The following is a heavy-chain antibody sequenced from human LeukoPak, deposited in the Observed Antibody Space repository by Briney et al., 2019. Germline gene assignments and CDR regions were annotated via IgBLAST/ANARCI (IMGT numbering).Heavy chain of an antibody. J-gene: IGHJ6*03. CDR2: IKQDGSEK. V-gene: IGHV3-7*01. D-gene: IGHD3-3*01. CDR1: GFIFSSYW. Sequence: GGSLRLSCAASGFIFSSYWMSWVRQAPGKGLEWVANIKQDGSEKYYVDSVKGRFTISRDNAKNSLYLQMNSLRAEDTAVYYCARDAVTKITIFGVVSRYYYYYMDVWGKGTTVTVSS. CDR3: ARDAVTKITIFGVVSRYYYYYMDV.